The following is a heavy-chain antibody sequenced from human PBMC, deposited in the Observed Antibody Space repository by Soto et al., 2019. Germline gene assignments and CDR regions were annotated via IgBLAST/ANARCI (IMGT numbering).Heavy chain of an antibody. D-gene: IGHD3-10*01. Sequence: QVQLQESGPGLVKPSQTLSLTCTVSGGSISSGGYYWSWIRQHPGKGLEWIGYIYYSGSTYYNPSLKSRVTISVDTSKNQFSLKLSSVTAADTAVYYCARIPYYYGSGSYPTPYYFDDWGQGTLGTVSS. CDR2: IYYSGST. J-gene: IGHJ4*02. CDR3: ARIPYYYGSGSYPTPYYFDD. CDR1: GGSISSGGYY. V-gene: IGHV4-31*03.